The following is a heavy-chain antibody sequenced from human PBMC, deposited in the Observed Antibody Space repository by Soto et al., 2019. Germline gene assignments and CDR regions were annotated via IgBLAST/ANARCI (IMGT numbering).Heavy chain of an antibody. D-gene: IGHD6-19*01. CDR1: GFTFSRAA. CDR3: ARGLSTSGWYQAD. CDR2: MSYDGNNE. Sequence: QVQLVESGGGVVQPGRSLRLSCAASGFTFSRAAMHWVRQAPGKGLEWVAVMSYDGNNEYYADSVKGRFTISRDNSKNTLYLQMTSLRDDDTAVYCCARGLSTSGWYQADWGQGTLVTVSS. J-gene: IGHJ4*02. V-gene: IGHV3-30-3*01.